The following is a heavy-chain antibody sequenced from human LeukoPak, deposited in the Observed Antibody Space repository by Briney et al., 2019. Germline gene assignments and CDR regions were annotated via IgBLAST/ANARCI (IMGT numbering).Heavy chain of an antibody. J-gene: IGHJ4*02. CDR1: GFTFSSYS. Sequence: GGSLRLSCAASGFTFSSYSMNWVRQAPGKGLGWVSSISSSSSNIYYADSVKGRFTISRDNAKNSLYLQMNSLRVEDTAVYYCARCTTGRTFGSLREIKRSREIDYWGQGTLVTVSS. D-gene: IGHD1-1*01. CDR3: ARCTTGRTFGSLREIKRSREIDY. V-gene: IGHV3-21*01. CDR2: ISSSSSNI.